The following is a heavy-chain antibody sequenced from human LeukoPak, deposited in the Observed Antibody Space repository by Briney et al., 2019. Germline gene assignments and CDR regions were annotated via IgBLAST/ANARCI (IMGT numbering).Heavy chain of an antibody. CDR2: IWYDGSNK. Sequence: PGRSLRLSCAASGFTFSIYGMHWVRQAPGKGLEWVAVIWYDGSNKYYADSVKGRFTISRDNSKNTLYLQMNSLRAEDTAVYYCARDMGTTVVTTYYFDYWGQGTLVTVSS. CDR1: GFTFSIYG. V-gene: IGHV3-33*08. D-gene: IGHD4-23*01. CDR3: ARDMGTTVVTTYYFDY. J-gene: IGHJ4*02.